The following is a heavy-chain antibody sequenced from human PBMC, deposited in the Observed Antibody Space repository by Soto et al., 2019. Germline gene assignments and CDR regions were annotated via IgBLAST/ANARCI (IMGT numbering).Heavy chain of an antibody. CDR2: IYYSGST. Sequence: PSETLSLTCTVSAGSISSGGYYWSWIRQHPGKGLEWIGYIYYSGSTYYNPSLKSRVTISVDTSKNQFSLKLSSVTAADTAVYYCARGDYYDSSGYYNHFDYWGQGTLVTVSS. V-gene: IGHV4-31*03. CDR3: ARGDYYDSSGYYNHFDY. J-gene: IGHJ4*02. D-gene: IGHD3-22*01. CDR1: AGSISSGGYY.